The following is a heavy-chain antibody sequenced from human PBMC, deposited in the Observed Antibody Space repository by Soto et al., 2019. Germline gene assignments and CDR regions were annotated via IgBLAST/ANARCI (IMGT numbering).Heavy chain of an antibody. CDR3: ARQVPAAIRLGWFDH. V-gene: IGHV4-39*01. Sequence: LSLTCTVSGGSISRSTYYWGWIRQPPGKGLEWIGSIYYSGSTYYRPSLKSRVTISVDTSKNQFSLKLSSVTAADTAVYYCARQVPAAIRLGWFDHWGQGPLVTVSS. CDR1: GGSISRSTYY. CDR2: IYYSGST. D-gene: IGHD2-2*02. J-gene: IGHJ5*02.